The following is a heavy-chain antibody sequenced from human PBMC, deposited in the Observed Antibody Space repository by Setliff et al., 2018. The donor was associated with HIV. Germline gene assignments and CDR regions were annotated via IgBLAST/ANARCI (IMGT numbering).Heavy chain of an antibody. Sequence: GESLRISCQASGYIFTNFWIGWVRQMPGKGLEWMGTVYPGDFDSIYNESFQGHVTMSVDKATRTAYLEWSSLKASDTAIYYCARRKSEDSGYGPRYYDFWGQGTLVTVSS. CDR2: VYPGDFDS. CDR1: GYIFTNFW. D-gene: IGHD3-22*01. J-gene: IGHJ4*02. CDR3: ARRKSEDSGYGPRYYDF. V-gene: IGHV5-51*01.